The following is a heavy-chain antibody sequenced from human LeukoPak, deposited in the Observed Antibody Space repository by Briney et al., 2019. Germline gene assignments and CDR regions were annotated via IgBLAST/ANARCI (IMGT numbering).Heavy chain of an antibody. CDR1: GVSISSSSFY. CDR2: FHYSGST. J-gene: IGHJ4*02. CDR3: AGAAYDSSGYYLPRMYYFDY. V-gene: IGHV4-39*01. D-gene: IGHD3-22*01. Sequence: SETLSLTCSVSGVSISSSSFYWGWIRQPPGKGLEWIGSFHYSGSTYHNPSLKSRVTISVDTSKTQFSLKLSSVTAADTAVYYCAGAAYDSSGYYLPRMYYFDYWGQGTLVTVSS.